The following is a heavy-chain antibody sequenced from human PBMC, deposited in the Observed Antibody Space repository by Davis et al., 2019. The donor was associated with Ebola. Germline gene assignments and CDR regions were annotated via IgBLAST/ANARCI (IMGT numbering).Heavy chain of an antibody. Sequence: GSLTLSCSASGFTFSSYAMHWVRQAPGKGLEDVSAISSNGCTTYYADSVKGRFTISRDNAKNSLYLQMNSLRDEDTAVYYCARGQGLRFLEWLLNYWGQGTLVTVSS. CDR2: ISSNGCTT. CDR3: ARGQGLRFLEWLLNY. V-gene: IGHV3-64*04. D-gene: IGHD3-3*01. CDR1: GFTFSSYA. J-gene: IGHJ4*02.